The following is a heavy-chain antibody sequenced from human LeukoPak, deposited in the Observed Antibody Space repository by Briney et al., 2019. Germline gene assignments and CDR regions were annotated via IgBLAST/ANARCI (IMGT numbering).Heavy chain of an antibody. CDR2: IKSKTDGGTT. Sequence: PGGSLRLSCAASGFTFSNAWMSWVRQAPGKGLEWVGRIKSKTDGGTTDYAAPVKGRFTISRDDSKNTLYLQMNSLKTEDTAVYYCLGYGGKDDAFEIWGQGTMVTVSS. J-gene: IGHJ3*02. CDR3: LGYGGKDDAFEI. D-gene: IGHD4-23*01. V-gene: IGHV3-15*01. CDR1: GFTFSNAW.